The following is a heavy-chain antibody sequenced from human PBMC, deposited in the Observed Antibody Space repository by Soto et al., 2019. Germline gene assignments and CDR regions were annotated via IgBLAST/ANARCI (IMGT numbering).Heavy chain of an antibody. CDR1: GGTFSSYG. CDR3: ASYDDYGDPSPSRY. V-gene: IGHV1-69*13. J-gene: IGHJ4*02. D-gene: IGHD4-17*01. CDR2: IIPIFGTA. Sequence: SVKVSCKASGGTFSSYGISWVRQAPGQGLEWMGGIIPIFGTANYAQKFQGRVTITADESTSTAYMELSSLRSEDTAVYYCASYDDYGDPSPSRYWGQGTLVTVSS.